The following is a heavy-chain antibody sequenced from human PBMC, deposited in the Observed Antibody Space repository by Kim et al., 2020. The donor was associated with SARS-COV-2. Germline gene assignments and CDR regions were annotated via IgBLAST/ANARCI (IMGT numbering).Heavy chain of an antibody. CDR3: ARTPRVIDPGFRVDYLDY. CDR1: GFTFSSYA. J-gene: IGHJ4*02. V-gene: IGHV3-23*01. D-gene: IGHD3-3*01. CDR2: ISGSGGST. Sequence: GGSLRLSCAASGFTFSSYAMSWVRQAPGKGLEWVSAISGSGGSTYSADSVKGRFTISRANSKNTLYLQMNSLRAEDTAVYYCARTPRVIDPGFRVDYLDYWGQGTLVTVSS.